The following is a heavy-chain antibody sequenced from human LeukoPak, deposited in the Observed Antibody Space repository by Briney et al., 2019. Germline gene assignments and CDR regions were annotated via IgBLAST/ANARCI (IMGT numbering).Heavy chain of an antibody. D-gene: IGHD6-13*01. V-gene: IGHV4-39*01. CDR2: IFFSGST. CDR3: ARHVEIAVAGPIEY. J-gene: IGHJ4*02. CDR1: GASISNSGDY. Sequence: KPSETLSLCCAVSGASISNSGDYWGWIRQPPGKGLEWVGGIFFSGSTYYNPSLKRLAAISVDSSTNQFSLKLSSVTAADTAFYYCARHVEIAVAGPIEYWGQGTLVPVSS.